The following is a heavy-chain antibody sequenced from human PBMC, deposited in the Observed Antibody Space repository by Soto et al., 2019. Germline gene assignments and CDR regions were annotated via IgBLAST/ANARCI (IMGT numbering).Heavy chain of an antibody. Sequence: SVKVSCKASGGTFSSYAISWVRQAPGQGLEWMGGIIPIFGTANYAQKFQGRVTITADESTSTAYMELSSLRSEDTAVYYCAVQTGLVATIRAAGHYLDYWGQGTRVTVSS. CDR1: GGTFSSYA. CDR3: AVQTGLVATIRAAGHYLDY. V-gene: IGHV1-69*13. J-gene: IGHJ4*02. CDR2: IIPIFGTA. D-gene: IGHD5-12*01.